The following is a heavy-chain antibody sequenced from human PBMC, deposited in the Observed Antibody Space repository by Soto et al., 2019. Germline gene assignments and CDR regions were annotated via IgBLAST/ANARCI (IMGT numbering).Heavy chain of an antibody. CDR2: ITYEGRSK. J-gene: IGHJ4*02. D-gene: IGHD2-15*01. CDR1: GFIFKNFP. CDR3: AKSSGGSSSMGMDY. V-gene: IGHV3-30*18. Sequence: GGSLKLSFEVPGFIFKNFPWNWAAKAPGKGLEWVATITYEGRSKYYAESVKGRFAISRDNSKSTLNLQMNTLRVDDSAIYYCAKSSGGSSSMGMDYWGQGTLVTVSS.